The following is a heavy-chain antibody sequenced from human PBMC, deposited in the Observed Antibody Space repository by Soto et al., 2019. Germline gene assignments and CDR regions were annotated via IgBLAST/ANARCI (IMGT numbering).Heavy chain of an antibody. V-gene: IGHV3-23*01. CDR3: AKGRSGSWSVTPRGSF. CDR2: ISGGGDTT. D-gene: IGHD3-10*01. J-gene: IGHJ4*02. CDR1: GFTFNNYA. Sequence: EVQLLESGGGLVQPGGSLRLSCAASGFTFNNYAMTWVRQAPGKGLEWVSDISGGGDTTSYADSVKGRFTVSRDGAKNALYLQMSSLRAEDTALYYCAKGRSGSWSVTPRGSFWCQGTLVTVSS.